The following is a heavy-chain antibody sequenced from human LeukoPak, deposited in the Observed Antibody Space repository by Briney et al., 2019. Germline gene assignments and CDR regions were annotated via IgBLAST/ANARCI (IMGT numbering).Heavy chain of an antibody. V-gene: IGHV3-48*01. CDR1: GFTVSSNY. Sequence: PGGSLRLSCAASGFTVSSNYMSWVRQAPGKGLEWVSYISSSSSTIYYADSVKGRFTISRDNAKNSLYLQMNSLRAEDTAVYYCARDGQQPYYYYGMDVWGQGTTVTVSS. D-gene: IGHD6-13*01. J-gene: IGHJ6*02. CDR3: ARDGQQPYYYYGMDV. CDR2: ISSSSSTI.